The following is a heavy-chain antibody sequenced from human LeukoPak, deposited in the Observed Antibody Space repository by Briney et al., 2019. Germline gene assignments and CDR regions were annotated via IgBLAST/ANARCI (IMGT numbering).Heavy chain of an antibody. CDR1: GYTFTGYY. CDR3: AXGSIVGATFDYFDY. V-gene: IGHV1-2*02. J-gene: IGHJ4*02. CDR2: IKPNSGGT. Sequence: ASVKVSCKASGYTFTGYYIHWVRQAPGQGLEWMGWIKPNSGGTNYAQKFQGRVTMTRDTSISTAYMELSRLRSDDTAVYYWAXGSIVGATFDYFDYWGQGTLVTVSS. D-gene: IGHD1-26*01.